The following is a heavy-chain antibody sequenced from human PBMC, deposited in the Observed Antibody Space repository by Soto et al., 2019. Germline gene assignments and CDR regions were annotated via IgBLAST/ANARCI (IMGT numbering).Heavy chain of an antibody. V-gene: IGHV1-8*01. D-gene: IGHD5-18*01. J-gene: IGHJ6*02. Sequence: GASVKVSCKASGYTFTSYDINWVRQATGQGLEWMGWMSPNSGNTGYAQKFQGRVTMTRNTSISTAYMELSSLRSEDTAVYYCARGRVQLWTEAYFYYYGMDVWGQGTTVTVSS. CDR1: GYTFTSYD. CDR2: MSPNSGNT. CDR3: ARGRVQLWTEAYFYYYGMDV.